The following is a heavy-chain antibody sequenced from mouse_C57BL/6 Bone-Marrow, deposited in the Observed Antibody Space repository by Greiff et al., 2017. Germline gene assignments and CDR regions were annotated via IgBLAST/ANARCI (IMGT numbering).Heavy chain of an antibody. CDR3: ARPAYWALFAY. J-gene: IGHJ3*01. Sequence: QVQLQQPGAELVKPGASVQLSCKASGYTFTSYWMHWVKQRPGQGLEWIGMIHPNSGSTNYNEKFKSKATLTVDKSSSTAYMQLSSLTSEDSAVYDGARPAYWALFAYWGQGTLVTVSA. V-gene: IGHV1-64*01. CDR2: IHPNSGST. D-gene: IGHD4-1*01. CDR1: GYTFTSYW.